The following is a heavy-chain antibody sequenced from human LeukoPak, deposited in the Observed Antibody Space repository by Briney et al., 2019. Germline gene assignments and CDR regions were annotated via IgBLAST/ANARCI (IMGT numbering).Heavy chain of an antibody. V-gene: IGHV4-34*01. CDR1: GGSFSGYY. CDR2: INHSGST. CDR3: SRVGDYALKD. Sequence: SETLSLTCAVYGGSFSGYYWSWIRQPPGKGLEWIGEINHSGSTNYNPSLKSRVTISVDTSKNQFSLKLSSVTAADTAVYYCSRVGDYALKDWGQGTLVTVSS. J-gene: IGHJ4*02. D-gene: IGHD3-16*01.